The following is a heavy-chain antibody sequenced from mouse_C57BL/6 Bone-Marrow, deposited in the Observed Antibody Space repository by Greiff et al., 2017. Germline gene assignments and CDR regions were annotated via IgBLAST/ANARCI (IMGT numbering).Heavy chain of an antibody. CDR3: ARLYYGYFYWYFDV. D-gene: IGHD2-2*01. CDR2: ISNLAYSI. V-gene: IGHV5-15*04. Sequence: EVKVEESGGGLVQPGGSLKLSCAASGFTFSDYGMAWVRQAPRKGPEWVAFISNLAYSIYYADTVTGRFTISGENAKNTLYLEMSSLRSEDTAMYYGARLYYGYFYWYFDVWGTGTTVTVSS. CDR1: GFTFSDYG. J-gene: IGHJ1*03.